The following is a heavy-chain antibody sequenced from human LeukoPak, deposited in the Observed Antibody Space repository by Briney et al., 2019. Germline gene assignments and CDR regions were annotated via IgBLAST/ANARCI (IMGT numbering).Heavy chain of an antibody. V-gene: IGHV4-59*01. CDR1: GGSISSYY. CDR2: IYYSGST. J-gene: IGHJ4*02. Sequence: SSETLSLTCTVSGGSISSYYWSWIRQPPGKGLEWIGYIYYSGSTNYNPSLKSRVTISVDTSKNQFSLKLSSVTAADTAVYYCAISGIAVANFDYWGQGTLVTVSS. D-gene: IGHD6-19*01. CDR3: AISGIAVANFDY.